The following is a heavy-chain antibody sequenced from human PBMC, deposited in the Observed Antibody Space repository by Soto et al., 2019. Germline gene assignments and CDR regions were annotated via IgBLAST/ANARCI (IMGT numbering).Heavy chain of an antibody. CDR3: ARGPTDYYDNSANYLLDY. D-gene: IGHD3-22*01. J-gene: IGHJ4*02. Sequence: QVQLVQSGAEVKKPGASVKVSCKASGYTFITYGVSWVRQAPGQGLDWLGWISTYNGNTRYAERLQGRVTMTTDTTTNTAHMELRNLRSDDTAVYYCARGPTDYYDNSANYLLDYWGQGTLVTVSS. CDR1: GYTFITYG. V-gene: IGHV1-18*01. CDR2: ISTYNGNT.